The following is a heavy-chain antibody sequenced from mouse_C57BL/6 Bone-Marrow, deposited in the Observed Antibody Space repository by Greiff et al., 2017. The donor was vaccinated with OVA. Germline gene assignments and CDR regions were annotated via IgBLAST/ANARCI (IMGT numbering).Heavy chain of an antibody. CDR1: GYTFTSYG. CDR3: ARGIRSWFAY. D-gene: IGHD2-14*01. CDR2: IYPRSGNT. J-gene: IGHJ3*01. V-gene: IGHV1-81*01. Sequence: QVQLKESGAELARPGASVKLSCKASGYTFTSYGISWVKQRTGQGLEWIGEIYPRSGNTYYNEKFKGKATLTADKSSSTAYMELRSLTSEDSAVYFCARGIRSWFAYWGQGTLVTVSA.